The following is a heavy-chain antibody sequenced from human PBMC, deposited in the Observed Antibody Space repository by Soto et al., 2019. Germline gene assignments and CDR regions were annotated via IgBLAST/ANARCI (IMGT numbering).Heavy chain of an antibody. CDR3: ARHHDYSNYLWFDP. D-gene: IGHD4-4*01. CDR2: IYYSGST. Sequence: SETLSLTCTVSGGSISSYYWSWIRQPPGKGLEWIGYIYYSGSTNYNPSLKSRVTISVDTSKNQFSLKLSSVTAADTAVYYCARHHDYSNYLWFDPWGQGTLVTVSS. V-gene: IGHV4-59*08. CDR1: GGSISSYY. J-gene: IGHJ5*02.